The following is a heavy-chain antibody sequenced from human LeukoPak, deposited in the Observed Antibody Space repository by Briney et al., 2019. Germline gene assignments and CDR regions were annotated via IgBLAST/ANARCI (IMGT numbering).Heavy chain of an antibody. J-gene: IGHJ4*02. CDR1: GGTFSSYA. Sequence: ASVKVSCKASGGTFSSYAISWVRQAPGQGLEWMGGIIPIFGTANYAQKFQGRVTITADESTSTAYMELSSLRSEDTAVYYCAAPDAGKGYGYYWGQGTLVTVSS. CDR3: AAPDAGKGYGYY. V-gene: IGHV1-69*13. D-gene: IGHD5-18*01. CDR2: IIPIFGTA.